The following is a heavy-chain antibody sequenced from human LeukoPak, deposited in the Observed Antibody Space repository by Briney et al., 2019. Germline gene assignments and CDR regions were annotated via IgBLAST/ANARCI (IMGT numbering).Heavy chain of an antibody. CDR1: GYSFTSYG. J-gene: IGHJ1*01. V-gene: IGHV1-18*01. D-gene: IGHD2-21*02. CDR2: ISAYNGNT. Sequence: ASVKVSCRASGYSFTSYGISWVRQAPGQGLGWMGWISAYNGNTNYAQKLQGRVTMTTDTSTGTVYMELRSLRSDDTAVYYCARGIVVVTAISPLSEYFQHWGQGTLVTVSS. CDR3: ARGIVVVTAISPLSEYFQH.